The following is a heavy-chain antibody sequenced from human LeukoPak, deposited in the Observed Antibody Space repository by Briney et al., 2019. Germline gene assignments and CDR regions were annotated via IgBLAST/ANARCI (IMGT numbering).Heavy chain of an antibody. CDR2: GSYSGNT. CDR1: GGSISSYY. Sequence: SETLSLTCTVSGGSISSYYWNWIRQPPGKGLEWIGYGSYSGNTDYNPSLKSRVTISVDTSKNQFSLKLSSVTAADTAVYYCARAYGSYSFDYWGQGTLVTVSS. CDR3: ARAYGSYSFDY. D-gene: IGHD1-26*01. J-gene: IGHJ4*02. V-gene: IGHV4-59*01.